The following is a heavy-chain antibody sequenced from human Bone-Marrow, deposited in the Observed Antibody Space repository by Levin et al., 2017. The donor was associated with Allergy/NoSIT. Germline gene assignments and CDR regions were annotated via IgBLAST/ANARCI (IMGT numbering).Heavy chain of an antibody. J-gene: IGHJ4*02. V-gene: IGHV3-23*01. Sequence: PGGSLRLSCSASGFVFGSYAMSWVRQAPGKGLEWISSMTGTGGTIYYADSVKGRFTISRDNSKNTLYLQMNALGAEDTARYYCAKRQYSIATRPFDFWGRGTLVTVSS. D-gene: IGHD6-6*01. CDR3: AKRQYSIATRPFDF. CDR2: MTGTGGTI. CDR1: GFVFGSYA.